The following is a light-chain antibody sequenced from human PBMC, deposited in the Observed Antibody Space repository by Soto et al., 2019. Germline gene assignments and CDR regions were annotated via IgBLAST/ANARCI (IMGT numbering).Light chain of an antibody. CDR2: KAA. CDR1: QSIGSW. Sequence: DIQMTQFPSTLSASVGDRVTITCRASQSIGSWLAWYQQKPGKAPKLLIYKAANLVSVVPSRVSGNRSWTEFKLTISSLQPADFATYYCQQYHTYPGTFGQWTKMEIK. J-gene: IGKJ2*02. CDR3: QQYHTYPGT. V-gene: IGKV1-5*03.